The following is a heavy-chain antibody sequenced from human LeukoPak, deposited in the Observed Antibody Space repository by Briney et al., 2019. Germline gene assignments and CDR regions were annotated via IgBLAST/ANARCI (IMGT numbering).Heavy chain of an antibody. CDR3: AKDITGIPRIVGATPAV. Sequence: GGSLRLSCAASGFTFSSYAMSWVRQAPGKGLEWVSAISGSGGSTYYADSVKGRFTISRDNSKNTLYLQMNSLRAEDTAVYYCAKDITGIPRIVGATPAVWGQGTMVTVSS. D-gene: IGHD1-26*01. CDR2: ISGSGGST. V-gene: IGHV3-23*01. CDR1: GFTFSSYA. J-gene: IGHJ3*01.